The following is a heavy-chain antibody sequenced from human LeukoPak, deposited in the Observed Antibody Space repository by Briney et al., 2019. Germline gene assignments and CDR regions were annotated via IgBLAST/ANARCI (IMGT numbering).Heavy chain of an antibody. J-gene: IGHJ6*04. D-gene: IGHD1-1*01. CDR1: GFTFSSYA. V-gene: IGHV3-23*01. Sequence: GGPLRLSCAASGFTFSSYAMSWVRQAPGKGLEWVSAIGGSGGSTYYADSVKGRFTISRDNSKNTLYLQMNSLRAEDTAVYYCAKDGATGTWVYYCYGMDVWGKGTTVTVSS. CDR3: AKDGATGTWVYYCYGMDV. CDR2: IGGSGGST.